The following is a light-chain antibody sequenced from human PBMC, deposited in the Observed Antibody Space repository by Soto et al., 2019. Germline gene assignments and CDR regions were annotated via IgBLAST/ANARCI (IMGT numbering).Light chain of an antibody. CDR3: MQATQSTWT. CDR2: KVS. Sequence: DIVMTQTPLSSPVTLGQAASISCRSSQSLVHNDGNTYLSWFQQRPGQPPRLLIYKVSDRFSGVPDRCSGSGAGTDCTLPISMVEAEDVGVYYCMQATQSTWTFGQGTQVEI. V-gene: IGKV2-24*01. J-gene: IGKJ1*01. CDR1: QSLVHNDGNTY.